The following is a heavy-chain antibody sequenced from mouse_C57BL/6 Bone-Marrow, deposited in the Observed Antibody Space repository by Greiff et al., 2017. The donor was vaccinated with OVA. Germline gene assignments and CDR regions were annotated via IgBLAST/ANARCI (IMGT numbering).Heavy chain of an antibody. D-gene: IGHD2-5*01. CDR1: GYTFTGYW. J-gene: IGHJ1*03. CDR3: ARHWSNYPWYFNV. V-gene: IGHV1-9*01. Sequence: QVQLQQSGAELMKPGASVKLSCTATGYTFTGYWIEWVKQRPGHGLEWIGEILPGIGSTNYNEKFKGKATFTADTSSNTAYMQLSSLTTEDSAIYYCARHWSNYPWYFNVWGTGTTVTVSS. CDR2: ILPGIGST.